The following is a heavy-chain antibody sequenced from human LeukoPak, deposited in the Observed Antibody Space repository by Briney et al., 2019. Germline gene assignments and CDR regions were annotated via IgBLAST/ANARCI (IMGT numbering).Heavy chain of an antibody. CDR3: ARLMYSRGYFDY. Sequence: SGTLSLTCAVYGGPFSGYYWSWIRQPPGKGLEWIGEINHSGSTNYNPSLKSRVTISVDTSKNQFSLKLSSVTAADTAVYYCARLMYSRGYFDYWGQGTLVTVSS. V-gene: IGHV4-34*01. D-gene: IGHD2-21*01. J-gene: IGHJ4*02. CDR1: GGPFSGYY. CDR2: INHSGST.